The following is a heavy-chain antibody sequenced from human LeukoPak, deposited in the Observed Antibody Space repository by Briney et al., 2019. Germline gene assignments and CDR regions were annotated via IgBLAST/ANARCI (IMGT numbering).Heavy chain of an antibody. CDR2: ISSSSSYI. D-gene: IGHD2-2*02. J-gene: IGHJ6*02. Sequence: GGSLRLSCAASGFTFSSYSMNWVRQAPGKGLEWVSSISSSSSYIYYADSVKGRFTISRDNAKNSLYLQMNSLRAEDTAVYYCAGGIGYCSSTSCYMDYYGMDVWGQGTTVTVSS. CDR1: GFTFSSYS. V-gene: IGHV3-21*01. CDR3: AGGIGYCSSTSCYMDYYGMDV.